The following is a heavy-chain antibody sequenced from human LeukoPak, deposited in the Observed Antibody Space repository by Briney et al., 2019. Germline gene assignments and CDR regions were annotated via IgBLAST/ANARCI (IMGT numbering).Heavy chain of an antibody. CDR2: IFYSGST. CDR1: GGSISTSNYY. J-gene: IGHJ3*01. Sequence: SETLSLTCTVSGGSISTSNYYWGWIRQPPGKGLEWIGNIFYSGSTYYSPSVKSRVTISLDTSRNQFSLKLSAVTAADTAMYYCAREDAVSSDDAFDLWGQGTMVTVS. V-gene: IGHV4-39*07. CDR3: AREDAVSSDDAFDL. D-gene: IGHD6-19*01.